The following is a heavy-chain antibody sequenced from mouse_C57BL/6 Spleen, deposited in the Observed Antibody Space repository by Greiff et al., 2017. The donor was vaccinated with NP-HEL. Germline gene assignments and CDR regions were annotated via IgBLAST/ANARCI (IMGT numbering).Heavy chain of an antibody. CDR1: GYTFTGYW. Sequence: QVQLKESGAELMKPGASVKLSCKATGYTFTGYWIAWVKQRPGHGLAWIGEILPGSGSTNYNEKFKGTATFTADTSTNTANMQLGSLTAEDAAIYYCARTNGNLDYWGQGTTLTVSS. J-gene: IGHJ2*01. CDR3: ARTNGNLDY. V-gene: IGHV1-9*01. CDR2: ILPGSGST. D-gene: IGHD2-1*01.